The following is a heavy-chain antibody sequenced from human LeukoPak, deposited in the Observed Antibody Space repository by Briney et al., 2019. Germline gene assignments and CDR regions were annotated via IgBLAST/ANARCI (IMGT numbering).Heavy chain of an antibody. CDR1: GFTFSSYA. Sequence: GGSLRLSCAASGFTFSSYAMSWVRQAPGKGLEWVSAISGSGGSTYYADSVKGRFTISRDNSKNTLYLQMNSLRAEDTAVYYCAKEGGTMVRGAYYFDYLGQGTLVTVSS. CDR2: ISGSGGST. J-gene: IGHJ4*02. D-gene: IGHD3-10*01. V-gene: IGHV3-23*01. CDR3: AKEGGTMVRGAYYFDY.